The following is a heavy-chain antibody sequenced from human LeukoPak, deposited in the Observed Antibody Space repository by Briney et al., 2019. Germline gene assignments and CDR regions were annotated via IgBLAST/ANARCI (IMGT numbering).Heavy chain of an antibody. CDR2: ISYDGSNK. Sequence: GGSLRLSCAASGFTFSSYAMHWVRQAPGKGLEWVAVISYDGSNKYYADSVKGRFTISRDNSKNTLYLQMNSPRAEDTAVYYCARVKYYYGSGHYYFDYWGQGTLVTVSS. J-gene: IGHJ4*02. D-gene: IGHD3-10*01. V-gene: IGHV3-30*04. CDR3: ARVKYYYGSGHYYFDY. CDR1: GFTFSSYA.